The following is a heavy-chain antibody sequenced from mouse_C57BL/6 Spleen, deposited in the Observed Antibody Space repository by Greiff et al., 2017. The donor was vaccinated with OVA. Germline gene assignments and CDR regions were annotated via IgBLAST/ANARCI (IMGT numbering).Heavy chain of an antibody. CDR1: GYTFTDYY. J-gene: IGHJ3*01. V-gene: IGHV1-26*01. Sequence: EVQLQQSGPELVKPGASVKISCKASGYTFTDYYMNWVKQSHGKSLEWNGDINPNNGGTSYNQKLKGKATLTVDKSSSTACMELRSLTSEDSAVYYCARGTDGGGPSWFAYWGQGTLVTVSA. CDR2: INPNNGGT. CDR3: ARGTDGGGPSWFAY. D-gene: IGHD1-1*02.